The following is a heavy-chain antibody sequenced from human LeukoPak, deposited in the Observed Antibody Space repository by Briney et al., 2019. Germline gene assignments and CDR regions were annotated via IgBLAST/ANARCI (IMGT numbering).Heavy chain of an antibody. D-gene: IGHD4-17*01. CDR2: IYTSGTT. CDR1: GGSISSYY. CDR3: ARLSTVTTSFDY. V-gene: IGHV4-4*07. Sequence: PSETLSLTCTVSGGSISSYYWSWIRQPAGKGLEWIGRIYTSGTTHYNPSLKSRVTMSVDTSKNQFSLKLSSVAAADTAVYYCARLSTVTTSFDYWGQGTLVTVSS. J-gene: IGHJ4*02.